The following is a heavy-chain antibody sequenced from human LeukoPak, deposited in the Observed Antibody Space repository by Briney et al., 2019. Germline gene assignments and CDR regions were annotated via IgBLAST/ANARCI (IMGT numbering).Heavy chain of an antibody. V-gene: IGHV3-23*01. D-gene: IGHD5-24*01. CDR1: GFTFSSDA. CDR2: ISGSGGST. Sequence: GGSLRLSCAASGFTFSSDAMSWVRQAPGKGLEWVSAISGSGGSTYYADSVKGRFTISRDNSKNTLYLQMNSLRAEDTAVYYCARDGYNSFLFDYWGQGTLVTVSS. J-gene: IGHJ4*02. CDR3: ARDGYNSFLFDY.